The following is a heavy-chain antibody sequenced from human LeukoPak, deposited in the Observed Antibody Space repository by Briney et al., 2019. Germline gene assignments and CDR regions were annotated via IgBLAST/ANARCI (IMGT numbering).Heavy chain of an antibody. V-gene: IGHV1-46*01. CDR2: IDPCDDNT. Sequence: ASVKVSCKASGYTFTDYYIHWVRQAPGQGLEWMGLIDPCDDNTDYAQNFQGRVTMTRDTSTSTVYMGLSSLKSEDTAVYYCARIRDGYNDAYDIWGQGTMVTVSS. D-gene: IGHD5-24*01. J-gene: IGHJ3*02. CDR1: GYTFTDYY. CDR3: ARIRDGYNDAYDI.